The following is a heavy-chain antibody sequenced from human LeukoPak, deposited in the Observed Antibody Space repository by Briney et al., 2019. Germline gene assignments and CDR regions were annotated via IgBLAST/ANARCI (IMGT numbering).Heavy chain of an antibody. Sequence: SETLSLTCTVSGVSISSYYWTWIRQSPGTGLEWIGHIHDSVNTDYNPSLKSRVAISVDTSNKQFSLRLNSVTAADTAVYYCARGRITIFGVVTPHFDYWGQGTLVTVSS. CDR2: IHDSVNT. CDR3: ARGRITIFGVVTPHFDY. CDR1: GVSISSYY. D-gene: IGHD3-3*01. V-gene: IGHV4-59*01. J-gene: IGHJ4*02.